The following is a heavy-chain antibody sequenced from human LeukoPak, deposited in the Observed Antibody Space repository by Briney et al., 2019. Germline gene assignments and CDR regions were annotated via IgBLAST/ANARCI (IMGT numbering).Heavy chain of an antibody. CDR2: ISSSGNTK. D-gene: IGHD4-17*01. Sequence: GGSLRLSCAASGFTFSNYKMNWVRQAPGKGLEWVSYISSSGNTKHYVDSVKGRFTISRDNAKNSVYLQMNSLRNEDTAVYYCARDLTSVPTRWGQGTLVTVSS. J-gene: IGHJ4*02. CDR3: ARDLTSVPTR. CDR1: GFTFSNYK. V-gene: IGHV3-48*03.